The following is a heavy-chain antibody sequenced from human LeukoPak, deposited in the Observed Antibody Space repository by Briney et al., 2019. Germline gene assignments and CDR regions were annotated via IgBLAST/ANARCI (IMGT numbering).Heavy chain of an antibody. CDR1: GGSFSGYY. V-gene: IGHV4-34*01. J-gene: IGHJ4*02. CDR2: INHSGST. D-gene: IGHD6-19*01. Sequence: SETLSLTCAVYGGSFSGYYWSWIRQPPGKGLEWIGEINHSGSTNYNPSLKSRVTISVDTSKNQFSLKLSSVTAADTAVYYRARWISGVAGPGPFDYWGQGTLVTVSS. CDR3: ARWISGVAGPGPFDY.